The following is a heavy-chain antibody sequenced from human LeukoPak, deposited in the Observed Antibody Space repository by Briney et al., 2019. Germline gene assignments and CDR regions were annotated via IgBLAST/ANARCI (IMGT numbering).Heavy chain of an antibody. D-gene: IGHD5-18*01. CDR2: IYTSGST. V-gene: IGHV4-4*09. Sequence: SETLSLTCTVSGGSISSHYWSWIRQPPGKGLEVIGYIYTSGSTNYNPSFMSRVTISVDTSKNQFSLKLSSVTAADTAVYYCARQGGYSYGSYYYMDVWGKGTTVTVSS. CDR3: ARQGGYSYGSYYYMDV. CDR1: GGSISSHY. J-gene: IGHJ6*03.